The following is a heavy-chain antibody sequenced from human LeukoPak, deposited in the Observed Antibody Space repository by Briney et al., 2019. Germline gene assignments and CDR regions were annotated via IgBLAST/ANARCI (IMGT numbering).Heavy chain of an antibody. CDR3: AKSPGGYSSSSGLEWFDP. D-gene: IGHD6-6*01. J-gene: IGHJ5*02. Sequence: PGGSLRLSCAASGFTFSSYAMSWVRQAPGKGLEGVSPIRGRGGSTYYADSVKGRFTISRDNSKNTLYLQMNSLRAEDTAVYYCAKSPGGYSSSSGLEWFDPWGQGTLVTVSS. CDR1: GFTFSSYA. CDR2: IRGRGGST. V-gene: IGHV3-23*01.